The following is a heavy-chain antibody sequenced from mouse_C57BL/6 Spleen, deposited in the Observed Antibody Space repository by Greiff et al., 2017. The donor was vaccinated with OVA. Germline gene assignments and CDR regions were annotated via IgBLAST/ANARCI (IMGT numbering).Heavy chain of an antibody. CDR1: GYTFTSYW. V-gene: IGHV1-61*01. J-gene: IGHJ4*01. CDR3: ARFSYPYAMDY. Sequence: QVQLQQPGAELVRPGSSVKLSCKASGYTFTSYWMDWVKQRPGQGLEWIGNIYPSDSETQYNQKFKDKATLTVDKSSSTAYMQLSSLTSEDSAVYYCARFSYPYAMDYWGQGTSVTVSS. CDR2: IYPSDSET. D-gene: IGHD1-1*01.